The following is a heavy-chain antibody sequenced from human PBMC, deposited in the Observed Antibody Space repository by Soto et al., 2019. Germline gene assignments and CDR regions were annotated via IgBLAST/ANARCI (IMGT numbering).Heavy chain of an antibody. CDR1: GYSFTNYG. Sequence: ASVKVSCKASGYSFTNYGISWVRQAPGQGLEWMGWISGYNGDTNYAQKLQGRVTMTTERSTGTAHMEVKSLRSDDTAVYYCARFTIFGVDMSPPHYYGLDVWGQGTTVTVSS. J-gene: IGHJ6*02. CDR3: ARFTIFGVDMSPPHYYGLDV. CDR2: ISGYNGDT. D-gene: IGHD3-3*01. V-gene: IGHV1-18*01.